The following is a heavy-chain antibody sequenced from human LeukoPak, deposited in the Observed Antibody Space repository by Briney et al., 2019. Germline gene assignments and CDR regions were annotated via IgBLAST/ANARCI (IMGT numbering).Heavy chain of an antibody. CDR3: SRSDCSSGRCPGFDN. CDR2: TYYRSKWFI. CDR1: GDSVSSNSAA. D-gene: IGHD6-19*01. Sequence: SQTLSLTCGISGDSVSSNSAAWNWIRQSPSRGLEWLGRTYYRSKWFINYAPFVKSRIIINPDTPKNQVSLQLNSVTPEDTAVYYCSRSDCSSGRCPGFDNWGQGTLVTVSS. J-gene: IGHJ4*02. V-gene: IGHV6-1*01.